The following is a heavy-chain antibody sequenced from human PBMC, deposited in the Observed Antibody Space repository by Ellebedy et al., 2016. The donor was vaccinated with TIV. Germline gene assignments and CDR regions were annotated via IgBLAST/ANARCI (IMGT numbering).Heavy chain of an antibody. V-gene: IGHV3-11*01. Sequence: GGSLRLSCAASGVIFSDYYMSWIRQAPGKGLEWISYISSSGTPIYYADSVKGRFTISRDNAENSLYLQMNSLRPEDTAVYYCARDARFIDQQHNWFDPWGQGTLVTVSS. J-gene: IGHJ5*02. CDR3: ARDARFIDQQHNWFDP. CDR2: ISSSGTPI. CDR1: GVIFSDYY. D-gene: IGHD6-13*01.